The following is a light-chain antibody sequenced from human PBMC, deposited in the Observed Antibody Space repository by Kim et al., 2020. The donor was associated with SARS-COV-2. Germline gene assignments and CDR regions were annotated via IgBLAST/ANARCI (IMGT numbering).Light chain of an antibody. J-gene: IGLJ2*01. CDR1: NIGNKN. CDR2: RDN. CDR3: QVWDSSTVV. Sequence: MALGKTARITCGGNNIGNKNVHWYQQKPGQAPVLVIYRDNNRPSGIPERFSGSNSGDTATLTISRAQGGDEADYYCQVWDSSTVVFGGGTKVTVL. V-gene: IGLV3-9*01.